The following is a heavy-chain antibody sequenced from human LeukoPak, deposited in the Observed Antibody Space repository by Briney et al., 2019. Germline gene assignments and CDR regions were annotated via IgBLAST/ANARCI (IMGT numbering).Heavy chain of an antibody. V-gene: IGHV3-23*01. Sequence: GGSLRPSCAASGFTFSSYAMSWVRQAPGKGLEWVSAISGSGGSTYYADSVKGRFTISRDNSKNTLYLQMNSLRAEDTAVYYCAKDRLWFGELLDLDAFDIWGQGTMVTVSS. CDR3: AKDRLWFGELLDLDAFDI. CDR2: ISGSGGST. CDR1: GFTFSSYA. D-gene: IGHD3-10*01. J-gene: IGHJ3*02.